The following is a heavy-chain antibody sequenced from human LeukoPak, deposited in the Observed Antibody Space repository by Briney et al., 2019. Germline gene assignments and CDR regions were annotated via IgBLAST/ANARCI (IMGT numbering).Heavy chain of an antibody. J-gene: IGHJ4*02. D-gene: IGHD5-12*01. Sequence: GASVKVSCKASGYTFTTYGISWVRQAPGQGLEWMGWISTYTGNTNYAPKFQGRVTMTTNTSTSTVYVELRSLKSDDTAIYYCGRDVMSSGLGYWGQGTLVTVSS. CDR1: GYTFTTYG. CDR2: ISTYTGNT. CDR3: GRDVMSSGLGY. V-gene: IGHV1-18*01.